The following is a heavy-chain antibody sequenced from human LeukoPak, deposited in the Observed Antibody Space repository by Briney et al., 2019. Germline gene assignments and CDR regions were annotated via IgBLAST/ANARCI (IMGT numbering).Heavy chain of an antibody. Sequence: SVKVSCKASGGTFSSYTISRVRQAPGQGLEWMGGIIPLFGTPDYAQKFQDRLTITADKSTSTAYMELSSLRSEDTAVYYCASATLRCSGGSCYEMDVWGKGTTVTVSS. CDR1: GGTFSSYT. D-gene: IGHD2-15*01. V-gene: IGHV1-69*06. J-gene: IGHJ6*04. CDR3: ASATLRCSGGSCYEMDV. CDR2: IIPLFGTP.